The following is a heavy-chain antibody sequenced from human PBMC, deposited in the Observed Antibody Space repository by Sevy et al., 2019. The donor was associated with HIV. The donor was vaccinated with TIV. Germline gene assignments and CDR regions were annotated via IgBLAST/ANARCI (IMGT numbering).Heavy chain of an antibody. CDR3: ASVRPCGGDCYFFDT. D-gene: IGHD2-21*02. Sequence: ASVKVSCKASGGTLNNYGMNWVRQAPGQGLEWMGGIIPSVGIASYAQKIKGRAAISADTSTSTLYLEVGRLRSDDTAVYFCASVRPCGGDCYFFDTWGQGTLVTVSP. CDR1: GGTLNNYG. J-gene: IGHJ4*02. CDR2: IIPSVGIA. V-gene: IGHV1-69*10.